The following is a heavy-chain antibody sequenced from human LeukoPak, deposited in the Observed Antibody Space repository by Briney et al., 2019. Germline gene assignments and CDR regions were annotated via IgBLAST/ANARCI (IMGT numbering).Heavy chain of an antibody. D-gene: IGHD3-9*01. Sequence: SETLSLTCAVYGGSFSGYYWSRIRQPPGKGLEWIGEINHSGSTNYNPSLKSRVTISVDTSKNQFSLKLSSVTAAHTAVYYCARAGLRYFDWLLDDGIDYWGQGTLVTVSS. J-gene: IGHJ4*02. CDR3: ARAGLRYFDWLLDDGIDY. CDR1: GGSFSGYY. CDR2: INHSGST. V-gene: IGHV4-34*01.